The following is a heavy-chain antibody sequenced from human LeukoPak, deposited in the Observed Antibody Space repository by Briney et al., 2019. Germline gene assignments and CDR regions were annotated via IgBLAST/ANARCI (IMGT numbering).Heavy chain of an antibody. CDR2: IYYSGST. CDR3: ARGRRHLPLDAFDI. J-gene: IGHJ3*02. CDR1: GGSISSYY. V-gene: IGHV4-59*01. Sequence: SETLSLTCTVSGGSISSYYWSWIRQPPGKGLEWIGYIYYSGSTNYNPSLKSRVTISVDTSKNQFSLKLSSVTAADTAVYYCARGRRHLPLDAFDIWGQGTMVTVSS.